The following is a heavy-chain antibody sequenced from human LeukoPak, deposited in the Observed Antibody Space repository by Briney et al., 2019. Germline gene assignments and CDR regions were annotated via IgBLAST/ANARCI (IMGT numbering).Heavy chain of an antibody. V-gene: IGHV1-18*01. J-gene: IGHJ6*03. Sequence: RASVKVSCKASGYTFTSYGISWVRQAPGQGLEWMGWISAYNGNTNYAQKLQGRVTMTTDTSTSTAYMELRSLRSDDTAVYYCAKAGSSGYSYYYYYYMDVWGKGTTVTISS. CDR3: AKAGSSGYSYYYYYYMDV. D-gene: IGHD3-22*01. CDR2: ISAYNGNT. CDR1: GYTFTSYG.